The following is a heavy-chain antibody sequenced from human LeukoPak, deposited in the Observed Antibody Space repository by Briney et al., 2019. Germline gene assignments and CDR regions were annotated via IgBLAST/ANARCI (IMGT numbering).Heavy chain of an antibody. Sequence: SETLSLTCAVDGGSFSGYYWSWIRQPPGKGLEWIGEINHSGSTNYNPSFKSRVTISVDTSKNQFSLKLSSVTAADTAVYYCARVWGWLQFYLFDYWGQGTLVTVSS. CDR3: ARVWGWLQFYLFDY. V-gene: IGHV4-34*01. CDR1: GGSFSGYY. D-gene: IGHD5-24*01. J-gene: IGHJ4*02. CDR2: INHSGST.